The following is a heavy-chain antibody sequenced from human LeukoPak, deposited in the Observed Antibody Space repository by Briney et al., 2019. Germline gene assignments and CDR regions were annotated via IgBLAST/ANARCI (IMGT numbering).Heavy chain of an antibody. CDR1: GGSISSGSYY. D-gene: IGHD6-13*01. CDR2: IYTSGST. CDR3: ARTLSSWYSYYFDY. V-gene: IGHV4-61*02. Sequence: PSQTLSLTCTVSGGSISSGSYYWSWIRQPAGKGLEWIGRIYTSGSTNYNPSLKSRVTISVDTSKNQFSLKLSSVTAADTAMYYCARTLSSWYSYYFDYWGQGTLVTVSS. J-gene: IGHJ4*02.